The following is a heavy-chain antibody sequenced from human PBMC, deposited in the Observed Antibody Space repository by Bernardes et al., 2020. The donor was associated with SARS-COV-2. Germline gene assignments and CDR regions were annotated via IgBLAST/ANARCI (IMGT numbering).Heavy chain of an antibody. CDR3: ARRPAGGSGSYYPYGMDV. Sequence: SETLSLTCTVSGGSISSYYWSWIRQPPGKGLEWIGYIYYSGSTNYNPSLKSRVTISVDTSKNQFSLKLSSVTAADTAVYYCARRPAGGSGSYYPYGMDVWGQGTTVTVSS. V-gene: IGHV4-59*08. CDR1: GGSISSYY. CDR2: IYYSGST. D-gene: IGHD3-10*01. J-gene: IGHJ6*02.